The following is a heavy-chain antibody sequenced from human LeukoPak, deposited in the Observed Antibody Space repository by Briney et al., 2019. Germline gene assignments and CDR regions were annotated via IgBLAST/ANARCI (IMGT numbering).Heavy chain of an antibody. D-gene: IGHD3-22*01. Sequence: GGSLRLSCAASGFTFNSYWMSWVRQAPGKGLEWVAVISYDGSNKYYADSVKGRFTISRDNSKNTLYLQMNSLRAEDTAVYYCAKDHYYYDSSGYPDYWGQGTLVTVSS. CDR2: ISYDGSNK. J-gene: IGHJ4*02. CDR1: GFTFNSYW. V-gene: IGHV3-30*18. CDR3: AKDHYYYDSSGYPDY.